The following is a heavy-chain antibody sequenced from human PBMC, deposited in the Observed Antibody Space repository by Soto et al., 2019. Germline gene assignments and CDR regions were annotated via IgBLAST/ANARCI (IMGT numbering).Heavy chain of an antibody. CDR1: GYSFTSYW. D-gene: IGHD3-10*01. V-gene: IGHV5-10-1*01. CDR2: IDPSDSYT. CDR3: ARLYYGSGSSPYFQH. Sequence: GESLKISCKGSGYSFTSYWISWVRQMPGKGLEWMGRIDPSDSYTNYSPSFQGHVTISADKSISTAYLQWSSLKASDTAMYYCARLYYGSGSSPYFQHWGQGTLVTVS. J-gene: IGHJ1*01.